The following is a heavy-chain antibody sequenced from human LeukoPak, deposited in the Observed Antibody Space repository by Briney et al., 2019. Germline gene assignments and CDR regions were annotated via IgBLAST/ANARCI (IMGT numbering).Heavy chain of an antibody. J-gene: IGHJ5*02. Sequence: KPSETLSLTCIVPGDSINSNYWSWIRQPPGKGLEWIGHIYYTGSTNYNPSLKSRVTISVDTSKNKFSLNLSSVTAADTAVYYCARSLGPIDNWFDPWGQGALVTVSS. CDR3: ARSLGPIDNWFDP. V-gene: IGHV4-59*08. CDR2: IYYTGST. CDR1: GDSINSNY. D-gene: IGHD1-26*01.